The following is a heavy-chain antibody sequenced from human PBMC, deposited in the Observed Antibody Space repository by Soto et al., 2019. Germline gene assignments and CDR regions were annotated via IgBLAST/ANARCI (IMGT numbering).Heavy chain of an antibody. CDR3: ARARFSQWSQDYYGLDV. CDR2: INHSGGP. CDR1: GSLPVGSLSTYF. Sequence: SETLSLTCVLSGSLPVGSLSTYFWTWIRQPPGKGLEWIGEINHSGGPNYSPSLRGRVTISLDTSKKQFSLNLSSVTAADTAVYFCARARFSQWSQDYYGLDVWGQGTTVTVS. V-gene: IGHV4-34*01. D-gene: IGHD3-3*01. J-gene: IGHJ6*02.